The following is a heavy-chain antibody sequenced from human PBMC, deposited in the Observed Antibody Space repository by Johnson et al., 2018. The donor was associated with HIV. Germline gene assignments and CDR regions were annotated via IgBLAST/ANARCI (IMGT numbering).Heavy chain of an antibody. V-gene: IGHV3-11*04. Sequence: QVQLVESGGGLVKPGGSLRLSCVASGFTFSDYYMTWVRQAPGKGLEWVSYISSSGSTIYSADSVKGRFTISRDNSKNTLYLQMNSLRAEDTAVYYCAKGRDSSGPEDAFDIWGQGTMVTVSS. D-gene: IGHD3-22*01. J-gene: IGHJ3*02. CDR3: AKGRDSSGPEDAFDI. CDR1: GFTFSDYY. CDR2: ISSSGSTI.